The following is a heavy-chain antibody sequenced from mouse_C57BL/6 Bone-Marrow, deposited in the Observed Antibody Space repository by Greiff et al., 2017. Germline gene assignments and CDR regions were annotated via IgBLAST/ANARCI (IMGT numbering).Heavy chain of an antibody. CDR2: ISDGGSYT. CDR1: GFTFSSYA. CDR3: ITTVVARGYYFDY. J-gene: IGHJ2*01. D-gene: IGHD1-1*01. V-gene: IGHV5-4*03. Sequence: EVKLVESGGGLVKPGGSLKLSCAASGFTFSSYAMSWVRQTPEKRLEWVATISDGGSYTYYPDTVKGRFTISRDNAKNNLYLQKSHLKSEDTAMYYCITTVVARGYYFDYWGQGTTLTVSS.